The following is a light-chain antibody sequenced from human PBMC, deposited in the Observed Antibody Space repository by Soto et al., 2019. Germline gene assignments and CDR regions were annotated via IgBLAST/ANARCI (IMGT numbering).Light chain of an antibody. V-gene: IGKV3-20*01. CDR2: GAS. Sequence: EIGLTQSPGTLSVSPGERAARSCRASQSVGSSYLAWYQQKPGQAPRLLIYGASSRATGIPDRFSGSGSGTDFTLTISSLQPEDFATYYCQQSYSTSITFGQGTRLEIK. CDR3: QQSYSTSIT. CDR1: QSVGSSY. J-gene: IGKJ5*01.